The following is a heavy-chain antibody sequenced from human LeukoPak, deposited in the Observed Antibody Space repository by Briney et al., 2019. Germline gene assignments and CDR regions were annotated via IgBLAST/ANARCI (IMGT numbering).Heavy chain of an antibody. D-gene: IGHD3-16*02. CDR3: AKVLLRLGELSPFDY. V-gene: IGHV3-30*18. CDR2: ISYDGSNK. Sequence: GGSLRPSCAPSGFTFSSYGMHWVRQAPGKGLEWVAVISYDGSNKYYADSVKGRFTISRDNSKNTLYLQMNSLRAEDTAVYYCAKVLLRLGELSPFDYWGQGTLVTVSS. J-gene: IGHJ4*02. CDR1: GFTFSSYG.